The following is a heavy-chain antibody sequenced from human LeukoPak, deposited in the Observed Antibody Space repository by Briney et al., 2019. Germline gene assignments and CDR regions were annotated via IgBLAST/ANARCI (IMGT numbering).Heavy chain of an antibody. CDR2: IHYIGNT. J-gene: IGHJ4*02. CDR3: ARVRDDFFFDF. V-gene: IGHV4-31*03. CDR1: GDSISRSGFY. D-gene: IGHD3-3*01. Sequence: SETLSLTCTVSGDSISRSGFYWSWIRQHPGTGLEWIAYIHYIGNTYYNPSLGGRVTMSVDTSSNQFSLNVASVTAADTAFYYCARVRDDFFFDFWGQGLLVTVSS.